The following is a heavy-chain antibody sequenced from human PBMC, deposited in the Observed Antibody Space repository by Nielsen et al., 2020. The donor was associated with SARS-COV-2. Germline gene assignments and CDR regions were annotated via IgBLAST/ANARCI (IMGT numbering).Heavy chain of an antibody. CDR3: ARVRSYYDSRGYYSAFDH. Sequence: GESLKISCAASGFIFSNYRMHWVRQAPGKGLVWVSHINPDESKTTYADSVKGRFTISRDNANNSLYLQMDSLRVEDTAVYFCARVRSYYDSRGYYSAFDHWGQGALVTVSS. CDR1: GFIFSNYR. V-gene: IGHV3-74*03. CDR2: INPDESKT. D-gene: IGHD3-22*01. J-gene: IGHJ5*02.